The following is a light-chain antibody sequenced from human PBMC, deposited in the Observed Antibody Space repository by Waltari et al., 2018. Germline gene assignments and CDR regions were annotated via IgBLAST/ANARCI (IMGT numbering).Light chain of an antibody. J-gene: IGKJ4*01. V-gene: IGKV3D-15*01. CDR1: QSIRST. CDR2: DAS. Sequence: EIVLTQSPAPLSVSPGETSTLSCWASQSIRSTLAWYQQKPGQATRLLIYDASTRATGIPVRFSGSGSGTYFTLTISSLQSEDFAVYFCHLYGSARTFGGGTKVEIK. CDR3: HLYGSART.